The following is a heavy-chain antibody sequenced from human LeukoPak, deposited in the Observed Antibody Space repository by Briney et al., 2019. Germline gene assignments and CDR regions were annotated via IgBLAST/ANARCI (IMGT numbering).Heavy chain of an antibody. CDR2: ISGSGGST. D-gene: IGHD5-24*01. V-gene: IGHV3-23*01. Sequence: PGGSLRLSCAASGFTFSSYAMSWVRQAPGKGLEWVSAISGSGGSTYYADSVKGRFAISRDNSKNTLYLQMNSLRAEDAAVYYCAKDSAMATTDYFDYWGQGTLVTVSS. CDR1: GFTFSSYA. CDR3: AKDSAMATTDYFDY. J-gene: IGHJ4*02.